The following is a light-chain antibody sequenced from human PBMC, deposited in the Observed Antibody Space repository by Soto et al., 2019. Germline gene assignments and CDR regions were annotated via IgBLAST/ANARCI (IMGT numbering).Light chain of an antibody. Sequence: EIVLTQSPATLSLSPGERATLSCRASQNVGSYLAWYQQKPGQVPRLLIYDASNRATGIPARFSGSGSGTDFTLTISSLEPEDFVVYYCQHRRSWPITFGPGTRLEIK. J-gene: IGKJ5*01. CDR3: QHRRSWPIT. CDR1: QNVGSY. V-gene: IGKV3-11*01. CDR2: DAS.